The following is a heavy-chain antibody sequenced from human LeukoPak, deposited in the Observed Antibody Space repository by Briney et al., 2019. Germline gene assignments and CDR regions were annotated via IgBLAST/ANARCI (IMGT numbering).Heavy chain of an antibody. V-gene: IGHV3-74*01. CDR2: INTQGTYT. Sequence: GGSLRLSCAVSGITLSSYWMHWVRQDPGRGLPWVSRINTQGTYTNYADSVKGRFTISRDNAKNTLYLQMSSLRADDTAVYYCVIDLGDYNDFWGQGTLVSVSS. D-gene: IGHD2-15*01. CDR3: VIDLGDYNDF. J-gene: IGHJ4*02. CDR1: GITLSSYW.